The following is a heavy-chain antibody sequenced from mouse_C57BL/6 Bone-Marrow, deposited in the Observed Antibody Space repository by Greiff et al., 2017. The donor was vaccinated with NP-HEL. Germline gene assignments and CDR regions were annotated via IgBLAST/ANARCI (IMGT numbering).Heavy chain of an antibody. Sequence: EVKLQQSGPELVKPGASVKISCKASGYTFTDYYMNWVKQSHGKSLEWIGDINPNNGGTSYNQKFKGKATLTVDKSSITAYMELRSLTSDDSAVYYCARYPFFYYGSSYEAMDYWGQGTSVTVSS. CDR2: INPNNGGT. CDR1: GYTFTDYY. V-gene: IGHV1-26*01. CDR3: ARYPFFYYGSSYEAMDY. J-gene: IGHJ4*01. D-gene: IGHD1-1*01.